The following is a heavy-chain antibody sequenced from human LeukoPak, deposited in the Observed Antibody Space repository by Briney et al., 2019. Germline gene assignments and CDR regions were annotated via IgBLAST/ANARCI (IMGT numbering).Heavy chain of an antibody. CDR2: ISGSGGST. CDR1: GFTFSSYA. D-gene: IGHD3-22*01. CDR3: AKYSSGYLTRPDY. Sequence: PGGSLRLSCAASGFTFSSYAMSWVRQAPGKGLEWVSTISGSGGSTYYADSVKGRFTISRDNSKNTLYLQMNSLRAEDTAVYYCAKYSSGYLTRPDYWGQGTLVTVSS. J-gene: IGHJ4*02. V-gene: IGHV3-23*01.